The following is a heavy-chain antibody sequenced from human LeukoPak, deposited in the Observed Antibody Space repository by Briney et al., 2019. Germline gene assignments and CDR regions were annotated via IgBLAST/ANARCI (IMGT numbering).Heavy chain of an antibody. CDR1: GFTFSSYS. CDR2: ISSSGSSI. Sequence: GGSLRLSCAASGFTFSSYSMNWVRQAPGKGLEWVSYISSSGSSIHYADSVKGRFTISRDNAKNSLFLQMNSLRAEDTAVYYCVRASYYYDTSGSPRGWFDPWGQGTLVTVSS. D-gene: IGHD3-22*01. CDR3: VRASYYYDTSGSPRGWFDP. J-gene: IGHJ5*02. V-gene: IGHV3-48*04.